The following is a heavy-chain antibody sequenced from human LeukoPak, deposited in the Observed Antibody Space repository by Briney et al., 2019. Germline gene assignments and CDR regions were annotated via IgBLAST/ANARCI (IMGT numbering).Heavy chain of an antibody. CDR1: GGSFSGYY. V-gene: IGHV4-34*01. CDR3: ARRPYYYGSGSYTVFQH. J-gene: IGHJ1*01. CDR2: INHSGST. D-gene: IGHD3-10*01. Sequence: SETLSLTCAVYGGSFSGYYWSWIRQPPGKGLEWIGEINHSGSTNYNPSLKSRVTISVDTSKNQFSLKLSSVTAADTAVYYCARRPYYYGSGSYTVFQHWGQGTLVTVSS.